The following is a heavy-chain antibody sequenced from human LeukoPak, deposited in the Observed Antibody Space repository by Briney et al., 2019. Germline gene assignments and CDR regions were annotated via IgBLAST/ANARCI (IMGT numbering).Heavy chain of an antibody. Sequence: GGSLRPSCAASGFPFGSHAMKWVRQAPGKGLEWVSVISSSGTSKYYIDSVEDRFTISRDNSNNTLYLQMNSLRAEDTAVYHCARSRRFGELYRSYFDYWGQGTLVTVSS. J-gene: IGHJ4*02. V-gene: IGHV3-23*01. CDR2: ISSSGTSK. CDR1: GFPFGSHA. D-gene: IGHD3-10*01. CDR3: ARSRRFGELYRSYFDY.